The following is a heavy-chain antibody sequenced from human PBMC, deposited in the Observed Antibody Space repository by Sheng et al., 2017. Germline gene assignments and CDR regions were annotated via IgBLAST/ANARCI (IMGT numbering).Heavy chain of an antibody. CDR1: GFTVSSNY. J-gene: IGHJ6*03. V-gene: IGHV3-66*01. CDR3: ARGVHTIFGVVITNYYYYMDV. CDR2: IYSGGST. Sequence: PASGFTVSSNYMSWVRQAPGKGLEWVSVIYSGGSTYYADSVKGRFTISRDNSKNTLYLQMNSLRAEDTAVYYCARGVHTIFGVVITNYYYYMDVWGQGTTVTVSS. D-gene: IGHD3-3*01.